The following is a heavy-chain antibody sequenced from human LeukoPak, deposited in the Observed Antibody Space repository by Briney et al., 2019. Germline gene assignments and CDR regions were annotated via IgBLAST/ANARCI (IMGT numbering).Heavy chain of an antibody. CDR2: INHSGST. D-gene: IGHD6-19*01. V-gene: IGHV4-34*01. Sequence: SETLSLTCTVSGGSISSYYWSWIRQPPGKGLEWTGEINHSGSTNYNPSLRSRVTISVDTSKNQFSLKLSSVTAADTAVYYCARGYFNSSGWRRSYYFDYWGQGTLVTVSS. CDR3: ARGYFNSSGWRRSYYFDY. CDR1: GGSISSYY. J-gene: IGHJ4*02.